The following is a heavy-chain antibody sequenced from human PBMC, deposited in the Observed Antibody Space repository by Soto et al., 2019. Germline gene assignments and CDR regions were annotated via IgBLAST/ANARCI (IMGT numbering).Heavy chain of an antibody. CDR3: AKNLPRTGRFDY. CDR1: GASITSTTYF. V-gene: IGHV4-39*01. Sequence: PSETLSLTCRLSGASITSTTYFWAWIRKTPGKGLEWVGSTYYSGKTHYNPSLKSRATISVDRSRNQFSLEVKSVTAADTAVYYCAKNLPRTGRFDYWGQGTVVTVSS. J-gene: IGHJ4*02. CDR2: TYYSGKT.